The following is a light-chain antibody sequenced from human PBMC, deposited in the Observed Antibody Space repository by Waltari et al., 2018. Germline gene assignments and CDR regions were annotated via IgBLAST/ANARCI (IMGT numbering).Light chain of an antibody. V-gene: IGLV1-47*01. Sequence: QYVLTQPPSASGTPGQEVTISCSGTTSNIGKNYVYWYQQVPGTAPKRLMDRNDRRPSGVSDRFSGSKSGTSASLAISALRSEDEADYYCATWDNSLSGAVFGGGTKVTVL. CDR2: RND. CDR1: TSNIGKNY. J-gene: IGLJ3*02. CDR3: ATWDNSLSGAV.